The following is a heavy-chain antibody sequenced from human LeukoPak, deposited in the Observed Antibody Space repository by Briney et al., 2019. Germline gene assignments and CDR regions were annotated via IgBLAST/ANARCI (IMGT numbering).Heavy chain of an antibody. CDR3: ASFGSGSYAVDY. V-gene: IGHV4-4*07. CDR2: IWADGAP. Sequence: SETLSLTCTVSGGSISSYYWNWIRQPAGKGLEWIGRIWADGAPTYRPSLKSRVTISVDTSKNQFSLRLSSVTAADTAVYYCASFGSGSYAVDYWGQGTLVTVSS. J-gene: IGHJ4*02. CDR1: GGSISSYY. D-gene: IGHD3-10*01.